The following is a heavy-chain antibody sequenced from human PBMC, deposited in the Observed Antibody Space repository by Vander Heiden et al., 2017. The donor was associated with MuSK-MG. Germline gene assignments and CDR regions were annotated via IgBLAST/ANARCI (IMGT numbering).Heavy chain of an antibody. D-gene: IGHD6-19*01. Sequence: QLQLQESGPGLVKPSETLSLTCTVSGGSISSSSYYWGWIRQPPGKGLEWIGSIYYSGSTYYNPALKSRVTISVDTSKIQFPLKLSSVTAADTAVYYCARRLRGSGWYYFDYWGQGTLGTVSS. CDR1: GGSISSSSYY. J-gene: IGHJ4*02. V-gene: IGHV4-39*01. CDR3: ARRLRGSGWYYFDY. CDR2: IYYSGST.